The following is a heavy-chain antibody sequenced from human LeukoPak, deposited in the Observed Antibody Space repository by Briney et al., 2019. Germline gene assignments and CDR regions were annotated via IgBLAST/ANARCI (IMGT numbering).Heavy chain of an antibody. CDR3: ARHAMATANQHLDH. CDR2: IYYSGGT. V-gene: IGHV4-59*08. J-gene: IGHJ4*02. Sequence: KPSETLSLTCTVSGGSISSYYWSWIRQPPGKGLEWIGYIYYSGGTNYNPPLKSRVTISVDTSKKQLSLKVTSVTAADTAVYYCARHAMATANQHLDHWGQGTLVTVSS. CDR1: GGSISSYY. D-gene: IGHD5-24*01.